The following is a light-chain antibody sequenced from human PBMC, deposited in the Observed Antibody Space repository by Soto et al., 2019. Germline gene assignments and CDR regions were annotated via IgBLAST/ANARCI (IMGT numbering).Light chain of an antibody. Sequence: DIQMTQSPSTLSGSVGDRVTITCRASQTISSWLAWYQQKPGKAPKLLIYKASTLKSGVPSRFSGSGSGTEFTLTISSLQHDDFATYYCQHYNSYSEAFCQGTKVELK. J-gene: IGKJ1*01. CDR3: QHYNSYSEA. CDR1: QTISSW. CDR2: KAS. V-gene: IGKV1-5*03.